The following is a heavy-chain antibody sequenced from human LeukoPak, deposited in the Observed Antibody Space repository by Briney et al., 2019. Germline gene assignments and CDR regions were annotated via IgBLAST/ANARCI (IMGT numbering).Heavy chain of an antibody. Sequence: GGSLRLSCAASGFTFSSYAMSWVRQAPGKGLEWVSGSSGSSGTTYYADSVKGWFTISRDNSKNTLYLQMNSLRADDTAVYYCAKGVAAAGRRPIDYWGQGTLVTVSS. CDR1: GFTFSSYA. CDR3: AKGVAAAGRRPIDY. D-gene: IGHD6-13*01. V-gene: IGHV3-23*01. J-gene: IGHJ4*02. CDR2: SSGSSGTT.